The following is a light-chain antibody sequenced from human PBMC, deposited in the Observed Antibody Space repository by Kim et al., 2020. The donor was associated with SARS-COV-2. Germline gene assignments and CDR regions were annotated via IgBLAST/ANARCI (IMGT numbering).Light chain of an antibody. J-gene: IGLJ1*01. CDR2: DVT. V-gene: IGLV2-14*03. Sequence: SCTGTSSDVGGYNYVSWYQQHPGKAPKVMIYDVTNRPSGVSNRFSGSKSGNTASLTISGLQAEDEADYYCSSYTSSSTLVFGTGTKVTVL. CDR3: SSYTSSSTLV. CDR1: SSDVGGYNY.